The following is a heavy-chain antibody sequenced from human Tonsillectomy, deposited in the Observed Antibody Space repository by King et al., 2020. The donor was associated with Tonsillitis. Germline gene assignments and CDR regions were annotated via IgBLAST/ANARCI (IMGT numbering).Heavy chain of an antibody. V-gene: IGHV3-11*05. Sequence: VQLVESGGGLVKPGGSLRLSCEASGFTCSDQYMSWIRQAPGKGLEYISYISSSGSYTNYADSVKGRFTISRDNAKNSLYLQMNSLRAEDTAVYYWASWVVPPAIVCGSFDVWGKGTTVTVSS. CDR2: ISSSGSYT. D-gene: IGHD2-2*01. CDR1: GFTCSDQY. CDR3: ASWVVPPAIVCGSFDV. J-gene: IGHJ6*04.